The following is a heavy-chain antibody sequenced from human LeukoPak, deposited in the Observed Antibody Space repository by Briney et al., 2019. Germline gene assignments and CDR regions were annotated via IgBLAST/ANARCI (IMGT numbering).Heavy chain of an antibody. CDR3: ARGGPFQWELLVY. V-gene: IGHV3-64*01. J-gene: IGHJ4*02. CDR2: ISSNGGST. Sequence: PGGSLRLSCAASGFTFSSYEMNWVRQAPGKGLEYVSVISSNGGSTYYANSVKGRFTISRDNSKNTLYLQMGSLRAEDMAVYYCARGGPFQWELLVYWGQGTLVTVSS. D-gene: IGHD1-26*01. CDR1: GFTFSSYE.